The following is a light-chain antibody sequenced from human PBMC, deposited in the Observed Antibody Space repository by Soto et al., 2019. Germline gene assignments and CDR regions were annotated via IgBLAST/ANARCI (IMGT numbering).Light chain of an antibody. V-gene: IGKV1-9*01. CDR1: QGISSY. CDR3: QQLNSYPL. J-gene: IGKJ3*01. Sequence: DIQLTQSPSFLSASVGDRVTITCRASQGISSYLAWYQQKPGKAPKLLIYAASTLQSGVPSRFSGSGSGTEFTLTISSLQPEDFATYYCQQLNSYPLFGPGTNVYIK. CDR2: AAS.